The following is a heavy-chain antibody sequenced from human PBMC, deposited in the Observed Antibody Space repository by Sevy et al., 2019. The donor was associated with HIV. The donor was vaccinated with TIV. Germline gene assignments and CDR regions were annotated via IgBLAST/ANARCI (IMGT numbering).Heavy chain of an antibody. V-gene: IGHV1-69*06. Sequence: ASVQVSCKASGGTFSSYAISWVRQAPGQGLEWMGGIIPIFGTANYAQKFQGRVTITADKSTSTAYMELSSLRSEDTAVYYCARDSLRGGKYLPFGLHDAFDIWGQGTMVTVSS. CDR3: ARDSLRGGKYLPFGLHDAFDI. D-gene: IGHD4-4*01. CDR1: GGTFSSYA. J-gene: IGHJ3*02. CDR2: IIPIFGTA.